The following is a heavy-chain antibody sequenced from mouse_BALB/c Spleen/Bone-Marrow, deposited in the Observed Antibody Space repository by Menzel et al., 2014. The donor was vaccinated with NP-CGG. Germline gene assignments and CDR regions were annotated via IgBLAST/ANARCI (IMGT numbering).Heavy chain of an antibody. D-gene: IGHD1-3*01. CDR1: GYNFISYW. CDR2: INPGNGRT. Sequence: VQVVESGAELVKPGASVKLSCKASGYNFISYWRHWVKQRPGQGLEWIGEINPGNGRTNYNEKFKNKATLTIDKSPSTAYMQLSRLTSEDSAVYYCARWGKGYFDVWGAGTTVTVSS. V-gene: IGHV1S81*02. J-gene: IGHJ1*01. CDR3: ARWGKGYFDV.